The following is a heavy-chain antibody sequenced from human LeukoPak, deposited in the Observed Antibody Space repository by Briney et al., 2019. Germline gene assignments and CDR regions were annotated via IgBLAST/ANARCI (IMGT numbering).Heavy chain of an antibody. D-gene: IGHD3-22*01. Sequence: SETLSLTCTVSGGSISNYYWSWIRQSAGKGLEWIGRIYTSGSTNYNPSLKSRFSMSVDTSKNQFSLRLTSVTAADTAVYYCARESGYCYDTSGYTFDYWGQGILVTVSS. CDR3: ARESGYCYDTSGYTFDY. CDR1: GGSISNYY. CDR2: IYTSGST. J-gene: IGHJ4*02. V-gene: IGHV4-4*07.